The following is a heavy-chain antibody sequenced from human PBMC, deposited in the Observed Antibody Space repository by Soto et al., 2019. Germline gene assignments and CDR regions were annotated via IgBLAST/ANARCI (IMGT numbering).Heavy chain of an antibody. CDR1: GFTFSSYA. V-gene: IGHV3-23*01. CDR2: ISGSGDST. CDR3: AKDRRWITGTARYYYYGMDV. D-gene: IGHD1-20*01. J-gene: IGHJ6*02. Sequence: GGSLRLSCAASGFTFSSYAMSWVRQAPGKGLEWVSSISGSGDSTFYADSVKGRFTISRDNSKNTLYLQMNSLRAEDTAVYYCAKDRRWITGTARYYYYGMDVWGQGTTVTVSS.